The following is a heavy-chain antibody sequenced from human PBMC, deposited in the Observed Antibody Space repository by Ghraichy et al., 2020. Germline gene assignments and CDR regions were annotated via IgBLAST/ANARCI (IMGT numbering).Heavy chain of an antibody. CDR2: ISTSGGGT. V-gene: IGHV3-23*01. CDR1: GFSFGSSS. D-gene: IGHD3-10*01. CDR3: AGGFDFDL. Sequence: GGSLRLSCAASGFSFGSSSMSWVRQAPGKGLEWVSTISTSGGGTHYAESVEGRFIVSRDNSKDSLFLHMYSLRPEDTAVYYCAGGFDFDLWGQGTLVTVSS. J-gene: IGHJ4*02.